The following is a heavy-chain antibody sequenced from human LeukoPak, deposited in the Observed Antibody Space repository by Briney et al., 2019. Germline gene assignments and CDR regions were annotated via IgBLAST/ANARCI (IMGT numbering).Heavy chain of an antibody. CDR1: GFTLSSYW. Sequence: GGSLRLSCAASGFTLSSYWMSWVRQAPGKGREWVAKIKQDGSEKYYVDSVKGRFTISRDNAKNSLYLQMNSLRAEDTAVYYCARDREAVADYYFDYWGQGTLVTVSS. CDR3: ARDREAVADYYFDY. V-gene: IGHV3-7*01. D-gene: IGHD6-19*01. J-gene: IGHJ4*02. CDR2: IKQDGSEK.